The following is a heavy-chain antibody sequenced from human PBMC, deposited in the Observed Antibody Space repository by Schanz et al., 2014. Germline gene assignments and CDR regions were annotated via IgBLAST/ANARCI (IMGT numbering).Heavy chain of an antibody. Sequence: VQLVESGGGLVKPGGSLRLSCAASGFTFSDYYMSWVRQAPGKGLEWLSVISASGGDTYYADSVKGRFTISRDSSKNTLYLQMNSLRPEDTAIYYCAKNQYDDVDLSSFYFDFWGQGTLXTVAS. CDR3: AKNQYDDVDLSSFYFDF. V-gene: IGHV3-23*04. CDR2: ISASGGDT. CDR1: GFTFSDYY. J-gene: IGHJ4*02. D-gene: IGHD3-10*02.